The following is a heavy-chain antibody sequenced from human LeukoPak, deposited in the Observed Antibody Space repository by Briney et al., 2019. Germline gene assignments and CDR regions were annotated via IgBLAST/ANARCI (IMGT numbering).Heavy chain of an antibody. CDR1: GFTFSNYA. CDR2: IGGSGFKT. V-gene: IGHV3-23*01. D-gene: IGHD3-3*01. CDR3: AKAHYDFWSGYYRGYFDN. J-gene: IGHJ4*02. Sequence: GGSLRLSCGASGFTFSNYAMTWVRQAPAMGLEWVSSIGGSGFKTYYAGSVKGRFTISRDRSKNTLYLQMNSLRAEDTAVYYCAKAHYDFWSGYYRGYFDNWGQGTMVTVSS.